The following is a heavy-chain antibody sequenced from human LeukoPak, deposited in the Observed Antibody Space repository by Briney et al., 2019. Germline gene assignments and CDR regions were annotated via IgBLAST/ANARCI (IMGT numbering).Heavy chain of an antibody. D-gene: IGHD3-9*01. V-gene: IGHV4-59*01. CDR2: IYYSGST. J-gene: IGHJ6*02. CDR3: ARVSEYYDILTGYYAFHYYYGMDV. Sequence: SETLSLTCTVSGGSISSYYWSWIRQPPGKGLEWIGYIYYSGSTNYNPSLKSRVTISVDTSKNQFFLKLSSVTAADTAVYYCARVSEYYDILTGYYAFHYYYGMDVWGQGTTVTVSS. CDR1: GGSISSYY.